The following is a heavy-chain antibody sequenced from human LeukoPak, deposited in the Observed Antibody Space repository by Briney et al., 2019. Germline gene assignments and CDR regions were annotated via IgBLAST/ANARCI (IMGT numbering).Heavy chain of an antibody. J-gene: IGHJ4*02. D-gene: IGHD4-17*01. V-gene: IGHV3-7*01. CDR2: IKQDGSEK. CDR3: ARTFDDYGDPPNFDY. CDR1: GFTFSSYW. Sequence: TGGSLRLSCAASGFTFSSYWMSWVRQAPGKGLEWVANIKQDGSEKYYVDSVKGRFTISRDNAKNSLYLQMNSLRAEDTAVYYCARTFDDYGDPPNFDYWGQGTLVTVSS.